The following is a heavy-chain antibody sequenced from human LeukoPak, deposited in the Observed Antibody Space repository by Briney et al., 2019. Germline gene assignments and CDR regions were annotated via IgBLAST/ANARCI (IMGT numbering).Heavy chain of an antibody. J-gene: IGHJ4*02. D-gene: IGHD4-17*01. CDR2: ISYDGSNK. Sequence: GGSLRLSCAASGFTFSSYGTHWVRQAPGKGLEWVAVISYDGSNKYYADSVKGRFTISRDNSKNTLYLQMNSLRAEDTAVYYCAKDRGDYTFDYWGQGTLVTVSS. V-gene: IGHV3-30*18. CDR3: AKDRGDYTFDY. CDR1: GFTFSSYG.